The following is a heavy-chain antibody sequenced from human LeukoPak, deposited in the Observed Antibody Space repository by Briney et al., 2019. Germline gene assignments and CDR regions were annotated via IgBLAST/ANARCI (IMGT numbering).Heavy chain of an antibody. CDR3: AKDTTTSGARFDY. D-gene: IGHD2-15*01. CDR1: GFTFDDYA. CDR2: ISGDGSST. Sequence: GGSLRLSCAASGFTFDDYAMYWVRQAPGKGLEWVSLISGDGSSTYCADSLKGRFTISRDNSKNSLYLQMNSLRTDDTALYYCAKDTTTSGARFDYWGQGTLVTVSS. J-gene: IGHJ4*02. V-gene: IGHV3-43*02.